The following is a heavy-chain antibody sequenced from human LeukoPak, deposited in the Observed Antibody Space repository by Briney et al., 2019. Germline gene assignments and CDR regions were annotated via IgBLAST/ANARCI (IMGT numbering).Heavy chain of an antibody. CDR2: ISYDGSNK. J-gene: IGHJ6*02. V-gene: IGHV3-30-3*01. CDR1: GFTFSSYA. D-gene: IGHD2-21*02. Sequence: GGSLRLSCAASGFTFSSYAMHWVRQAPGKGLEWVAVISYDGSNKYYADSVKGRFTISRDNSKNTLYLQMNSLRAEDTAVYYCARGPRAYCGGDCKRDYYYGMDVWGQGTTVTVSS. CDR3: ARGPRAYCGGDCKRDYYYGMDV.